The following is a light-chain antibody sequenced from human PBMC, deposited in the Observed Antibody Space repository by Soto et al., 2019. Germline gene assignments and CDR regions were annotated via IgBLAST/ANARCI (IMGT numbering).Light chain of an antibody. V-gene: IGKV3D-7*01. Sequence: EIVMTQSPATLSVSPGERATLSCRASQSVTSSSLSWYQQKHGQAPRLLIYGASTRATGIPARFSGSGSGTDFTLTISSLQPEDFAVYYCQQDYDLPGTFGQGTKVDIK. CDR2: GAS. CDR3: QQDYDLPGT. CDR1: QSVTSSS. J-gene: IGKJ1*01.